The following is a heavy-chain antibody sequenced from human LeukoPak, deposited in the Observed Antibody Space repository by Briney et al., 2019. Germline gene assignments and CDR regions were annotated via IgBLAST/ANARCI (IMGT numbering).Heavy chain of an antibody. CDR1: GESLNSYY. V-gene: IGHV4-34*01. D-gene: IGHD2-15*01. CDR2: IYESGST. J-gene: IGHJ4*02. Sequence: PSETLSLTCAVYGESLNSYYWSWIRQPPGKGLEWIGEIYESGSTEHNPSLKSRVTISMVPSKQQFSLSLTSVTAAHTAVYYCARGAWATRLGSWGLGTPVIVSS. CDR3: ARGAWATRLGS.